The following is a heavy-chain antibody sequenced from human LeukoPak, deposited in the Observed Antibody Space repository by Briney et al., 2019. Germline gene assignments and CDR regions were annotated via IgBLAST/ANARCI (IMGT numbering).Heavy chain of an antibody. V-gene: IGHV4-39*01. D-gene: IGHD4-23*01. Sequence: SETLSLTCTVSGGSISSSSYYWGWIRQPPGKGLEWIGSIYYSGSTYYNPSLKSRVTISVDTSKNQFSLKLSSVTAADTAVYYCARNGGNSDYDYWGQGTLVTVSA. J-gene: IGHJ4*02. CDR1: GGSISSSSYY. CDR3: ARNGGNSDYDY. CDR2: IYYSGST.